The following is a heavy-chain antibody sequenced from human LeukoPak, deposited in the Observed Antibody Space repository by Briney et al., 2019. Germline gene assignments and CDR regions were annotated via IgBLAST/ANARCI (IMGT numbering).Heavy chain of an antibody. CDR3: ARGYSYGSLGY. D-gene: IGHD5-18*01. CDR1: GFTVGSNY. CDR2: IYSGGST. Sequence: GGSLGLSCAASGFTVGSNYMSWVRQAPGKGLEWVSVIYSGGSTYYADSVKGRFTISRDNSKNTLYLQMNSLRAEDTAVYYCARGYSYGSLGYWGQGTLVTVSS. V-gene: IGHV3-53*01. J-gene: IGHJ4*02.